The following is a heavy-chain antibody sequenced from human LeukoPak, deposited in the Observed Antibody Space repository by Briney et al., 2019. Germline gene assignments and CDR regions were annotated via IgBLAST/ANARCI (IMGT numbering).Heavy chain of an antibody. CDR3: ARDDYGSGSYYRNFDY. Sequence: GGSLRLSCAASGFTFSSYSMNWVRQAPGKGLEWVSSISSSSSYIYYADSVKGRFTISRDNAKNSLYLQMNSLRAEDTAVYYCARDDYGSGSYYRNFDYWGQGTLVTVSS. CDR2: ISSSSSYI. CDR1: GFTFSSYS. J-gene: IGHJ4*02. V-gene: IGHV3-21*01. D-gene: IGHD3-10*01.